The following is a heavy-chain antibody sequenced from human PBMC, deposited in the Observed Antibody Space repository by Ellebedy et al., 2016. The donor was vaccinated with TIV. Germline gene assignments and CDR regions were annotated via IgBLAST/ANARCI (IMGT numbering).Heavy chain of an antibody. J-gene: IGHJ4*02. CDR1: GFTFSSYA. V-gene: IGHV3-23*01. CDR2: INANGVSI. D-gene: IGHD1-14*01. CDR3: AKSPSRKPGLVDS. Sequence: GESLKISCAASGFTFSSYAMSWVRQAPGQGLEWVSGINANGVSIAYADSVKGRFTISRDNSKDTLFLQMNSLRAEDTAVYYCAKSPSRKPGLVDSWGQGTLVTVSS.